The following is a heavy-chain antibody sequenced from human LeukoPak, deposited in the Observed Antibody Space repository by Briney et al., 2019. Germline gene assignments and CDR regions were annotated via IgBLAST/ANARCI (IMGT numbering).Heavy chain of an antibody. D-gene: IGHD3-22*01. CDR1: GFTFSNYG. V-gene: IGHV3-23*01. Sequence: PGGSLRLSCAAAGFTFSNYGMNWVSQAPGKGVEWVSGISGSGISTYYADSVKGRFTISRDNPKNTLYLQMNSLRVEDTAVYYCAKSWNYYDSSGDDALDIWGQGTMVTVSS. CDR2: ISGSGIST. CDR3: AKSWNYYDSSGDDALDI. J-gene: IGHJ3*02.